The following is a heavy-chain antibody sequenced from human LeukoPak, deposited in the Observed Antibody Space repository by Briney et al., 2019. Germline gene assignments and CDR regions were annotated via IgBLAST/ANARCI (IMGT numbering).Heavy chain of an antibody. Sequence: PGGSLRLSCAASGFTFSRYWMNWVRQAPGKGLEWVANIKEDGSEKYYVDSVMGRFTTSRDNAKNSLFLQMNSLRAEDTAVYYCATQVGVPPDYWGQGTLVTVSS. CDR3: ATQVGVPPDY. V-gene: IGHV3-7*01. CDR2: IKEDGSEK. D-gene: IGHD1-26*01. J-gene: IGHJ4*02. CDR1: GFTFSRYW.